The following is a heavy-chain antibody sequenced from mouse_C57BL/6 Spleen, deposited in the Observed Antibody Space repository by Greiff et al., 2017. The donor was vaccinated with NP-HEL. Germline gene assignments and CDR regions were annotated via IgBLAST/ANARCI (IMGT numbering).Heavy chain of an antibody. CDR1: GYTFPSYW. CDR2: INPSSGYT. Sequence: QVQLQQSGAELAKPGASVKLSCKASGYTFPSYWMHWVKQRPGQGLEWLGYINPSSGYTKYNQKFKDKATLTADKSSSTAYMQLSSLTYEDSAVYYCARNRPGSGYFDVWGTGTTVTVSS. V-gene: IGHV1-7*01. J-gene: IGHJ1*03. CDR3: ARNRPGSGYFDV.